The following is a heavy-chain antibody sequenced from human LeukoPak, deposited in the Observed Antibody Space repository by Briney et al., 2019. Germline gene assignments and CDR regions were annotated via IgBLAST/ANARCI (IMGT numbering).Heavy chain of an antibody. J-gene: IGHJ4*02. V-gene: IGHV5-51*01. Sequence: GESLKISCKGSGYSFTSYWIGWVRQMPGKGLEWMGIIYPGDSDTRYSPSFQGQVTISADKSISTAYLQWSSLKASDTAMYYCARRQEDYDFWSGYYRRGGNYFDYWGQGTLVTVSS. CDR2: IYPGDSDT. CDR3: ARRQEDYDFWSGYYRRGGNYFDY. D-gene: IGHD3-3*01. CDR1: GYSFTSYW.